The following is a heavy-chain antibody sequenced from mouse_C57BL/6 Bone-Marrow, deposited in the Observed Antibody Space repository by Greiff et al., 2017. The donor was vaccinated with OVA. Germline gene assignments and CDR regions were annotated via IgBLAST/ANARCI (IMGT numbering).Heavy chain of an antibody. CDR2: ISYDGSN. D-gene: IGHD1-1*01. Sequence: DVQLQESGPGLVKPSQSLSLTCSVTGYSITSGYYWNWIRQFPGNKLEWMGYISYDGSNNYNPSLKNRISITRDTSKNQFFLKLNSVTTEDTATYYYARGDYGSSYFAYWGQGTLVTVSA. J-gene: IGHJ3*01. V-gene: IGHV3-6*01. CDR3: ARGDYGSSYFAY. CDR1: GYSITSGYY.